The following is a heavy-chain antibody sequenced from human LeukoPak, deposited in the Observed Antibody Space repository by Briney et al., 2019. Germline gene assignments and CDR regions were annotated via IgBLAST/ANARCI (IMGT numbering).Heavy chain of an antibody. D-gene: IGHD5-18*01. Sequence: SETLSLTCTVSGGSISSRGYYWSWIRQPPGKGLEWIGSIYYSGSTYYNPSLKSRVTISVDTSKNQFSLKLSSVTAADTAVYYCARAWSGYSYGYTNWFDPWGQGTLVTVSS. CDR2: IYYSGST. CDR1: GGSISSRGYY. J-gene: IGHJ5*02. CDR3: ARAWSGYSYGYTNWFDP. V-gene: IGHV4-39*07.